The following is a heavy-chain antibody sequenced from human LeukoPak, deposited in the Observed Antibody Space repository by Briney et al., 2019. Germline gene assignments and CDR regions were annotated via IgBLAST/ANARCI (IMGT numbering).Heavy chain of an antibody. CDR1: GYTFTSYD. CDR2: MNPNSANT. Sequence: ASVKVSCKASGYTFTSYDINWVRQAPGQGLEWMGWMNPNSANTGYAQKFQGRVTMTRNTSISTAYMELSSLRSDDTAVYYCARGANWNYDYWGQGTLVTVSS. J-gene: IGHJ4*02. V-gene: IGHV1-8*01. CDR3: ARGANWNYDY. D-gene: IGHD1-7*01.